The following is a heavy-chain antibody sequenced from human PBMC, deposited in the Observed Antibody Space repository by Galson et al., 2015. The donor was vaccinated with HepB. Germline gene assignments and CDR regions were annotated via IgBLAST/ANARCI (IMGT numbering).Heavy chain of an antibody. Sequence: SLRLSCAASGFTFNSYGMHWVRQAPGKGLEWVAVISYDGSNKYYADSVKGRFTISRDNSKNTLYLQMHSLRAEDTAVYYCAKDIDYGILTGYPPGFYGMDVWVQGTTVTVSS. J-gene: IGHJ6*02. CDR3: AKDIDYGILTGYPPGFYGMDV. D-gene: IGHD3-9*01. CDR2: ISYDGSNK. V-gene: IGHV3-30*18. CDR1: GFTFNSYG.